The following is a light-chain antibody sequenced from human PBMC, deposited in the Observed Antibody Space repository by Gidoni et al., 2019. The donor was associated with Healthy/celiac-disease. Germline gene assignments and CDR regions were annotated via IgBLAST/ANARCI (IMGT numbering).Light chain of an antibody. CDR1: QSLLHSNGYNY. V-gene: IGKV2-28*01. J-gene: IGKJ5*01. CDR3: MQALQTPT. CDR2: LGS. Sequence: DIVMTQSPLSLPVTPGDPASISCRSSQSLLHSNGYNYWDWYLQKPGQSPQLLIYLGSNRASGVPDRFSGSGSGTDFTLKISRVEAEDVGVYYCMQALQTPTFGQGTRLEIK.